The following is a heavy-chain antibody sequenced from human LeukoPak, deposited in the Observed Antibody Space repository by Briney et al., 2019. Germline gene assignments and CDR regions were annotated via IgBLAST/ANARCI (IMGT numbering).Heavy chain of an antibody. Sequence: GGSLRLSCVASGFTFSDYDMHWVRQATGKGLEWISAIDPAGNTWYSDSVKGRFTISRENAKSSLFLQMNSLRAADTAVYYCVREPAYTGTWWYPDLWSRGALVTVSS. J-gene: IGHJ2*01. CDR2: IDPAGNT. CDR3: VREPAYTGTWWYPDL. D-gene: IGHD3-16*01. V-gene: IGHV3-13*01. CDR1: GFTFSDYD.